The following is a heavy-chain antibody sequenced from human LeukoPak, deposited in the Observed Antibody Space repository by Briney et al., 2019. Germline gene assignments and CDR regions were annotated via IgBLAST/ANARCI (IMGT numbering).Heavy chain of an antibody. J-gene: IGHJ4*02. CDR2: INHSGST. CDR1: GGSFSGYY. CDR3: ARGRGYNSFDY. Sequence: SETLSLTCAVYGGSFSGYYWSWIRQPPGKGLEWIGEINHSGSTNYNPSLKSRVTISVDTSKNQFSLTLTSVTSADTAVYYCARGRGYNSFDYWGQGTLVTVSS. V-gene: IGHV4-34*01. D-gene: IGHD3-16*02.